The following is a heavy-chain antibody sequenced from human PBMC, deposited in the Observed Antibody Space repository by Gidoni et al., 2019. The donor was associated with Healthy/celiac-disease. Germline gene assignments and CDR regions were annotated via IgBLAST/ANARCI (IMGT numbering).Heavy chain of an antibody. CDR2: IYPSGST. CDR3: AREETYYDDSSGYDYYYGMDV. CDR1: VGSISSVRYY. Sequence: QVQLQASGPGLVKPSHTLSLTCTVSVGSISSVRYYCTWIRQPAGKGLEWIGRIYPSGSTNYNHSLKSRVTISVYTSKNQFSLKLSSVTAADTDVYYCAREETYYDDSSGYDYYYGMDVGGQGTTVTVSS. V-gene: IGHV4-61*02. J-gene: IGHJ6*02. D-gene: IGHD3-22*01.